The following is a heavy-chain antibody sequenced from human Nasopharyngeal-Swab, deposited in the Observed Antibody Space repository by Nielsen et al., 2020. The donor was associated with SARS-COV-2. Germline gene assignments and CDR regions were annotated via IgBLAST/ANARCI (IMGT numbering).Heavy chain of an antibody. CDR1: GFTVNANY. CDR2: ISRSGGT. CDR3: AREVPYSGHDDAFDI. D-gene: IGHD5-12*01. Sequence: GGSLRLSCAASGFTVNANYMNWVRQAPGKGLEWVSFISRSGGTYYADSVKGRFSISRDDSKNTVYLQMNSLRAEDTAVYYCAREVPYSGHDDAFDIWGQGTMVTVSA. J-gene: IGHJ3*02. V-gene: IGHV3-66*01.